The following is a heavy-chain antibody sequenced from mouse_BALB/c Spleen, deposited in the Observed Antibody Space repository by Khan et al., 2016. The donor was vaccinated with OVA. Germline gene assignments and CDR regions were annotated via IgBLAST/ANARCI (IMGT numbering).Heavy chain of an antibody. D-gene: IGHD2-4*01. CDR2: LNYSRNT. J-gene: IGHJ3*01. CDR3: ARKDYYDYDPFPY. Sequence: EVQLQESGPGLVKPSQSLSLTCTVTGYSITSEYAWNWIRQFPGNQLEWMGYLNYSRNTRFNPFLKSRTSITRDTSKNHFFLQLNSVTTEDTATYYCARKDYYDYDPFPYWGQGTLVTVSA. V-gene: IGHV3-2*02. CDR1: GYSITSEYA.